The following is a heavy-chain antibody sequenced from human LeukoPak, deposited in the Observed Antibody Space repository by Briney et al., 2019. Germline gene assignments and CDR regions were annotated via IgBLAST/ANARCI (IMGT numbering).Heavy chain of an antibody. J-gene: IGHJ4*02. V-gene: IGHV1-18*01. CDR3: ARNGRGYDEEIDY. Sequence: ASVKVSCKASGGTFSSYAISWVRQAPGQGLEWMGWISAYTGNTNYAQKLQGRVTMTTDTSTSTAYMELRSLRSDDTAVYYCARNGRGYDEEIDYWGQGTLVTVSS. D-gene: IGHD5-12*01. CDR2: ISAYTGNT. CDR1: GGTFSSYA.